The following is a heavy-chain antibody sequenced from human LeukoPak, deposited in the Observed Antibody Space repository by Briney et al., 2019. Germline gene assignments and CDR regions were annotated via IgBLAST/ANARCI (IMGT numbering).Heavy chain of an antibody. J-gene: IGHJ5*02. V-gene: IGHV3-21*01. D-gene: IGHD2-15*01. CDR3: ARGKEDIVVVVADGLNWFDP. CDR1: GFTFSSY. Sequence: KSGGSLRLSCAASGFTFSSYMNWVRQAPGKGLEWVSSISSTSSYIYYADSVKGRFTISRDNAKNSLYLQMNSLRADDTAVYYCARGKEDIVVVVADGLNWFDPWGQGTLVTVSS. CDR2: ISSTSSYI.